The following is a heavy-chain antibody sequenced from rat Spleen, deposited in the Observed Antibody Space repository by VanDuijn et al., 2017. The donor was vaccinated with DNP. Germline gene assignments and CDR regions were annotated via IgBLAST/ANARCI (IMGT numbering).Heavy chain of an antibody. CDR1: GFTFSNYD. Sequence: EVQLVESGGGLVQPGRSLKLSCAASGFTFSNYDMAWVRQAPTKGLEWIATISYDGSSTYYRDSVKGRFTISRDYAQSTLYLQMDSLRSEDTATYYCARHRTIMPYYYAMDAWGQGASVTVSS. CDR2: ISYDGSST. J-gene: IGHJ4*01. D-gene: IGHD1-12*01. V-gene: IGHV5-7*01. CDR3: ARHRTIMPYYYAMDA.